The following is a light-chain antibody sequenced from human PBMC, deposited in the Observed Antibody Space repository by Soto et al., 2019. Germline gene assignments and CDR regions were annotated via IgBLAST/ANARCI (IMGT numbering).Light chain of an antibody. CDR2: GSS. CDR1: QIVSTTY. CDR3: QQYGTSPMYT. J-gene: IGKJ2*01. V-gene: IGKV3-20*01. Sequence: EIVLTQSPGTLSLSPGERATLSCRASQIVSTTYLAWYQQKPGQAPRLLIYGSSSRAPGIPARFSGSGSGTDFTLTISSLEPEDFAVYYCQQYGTSPMYTFGQGTKLEI.